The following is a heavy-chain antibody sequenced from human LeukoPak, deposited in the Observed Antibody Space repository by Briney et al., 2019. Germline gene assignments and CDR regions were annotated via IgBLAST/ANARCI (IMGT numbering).Heavy chain of an antibody. J-gene: IGHJ6*03. Sequence: GGSLRLSCAASGFTFSNAWMSWVRQAPGKGLEWVGRIKSKTDGGTTDYAAPVKGRFTISRDDSKNALYLQMNSLKTEDTAVYYCTTDGYDYVWGSYLQYYYYMDVWGKGTTVTVSS. V-gene: IGHV3-15*01. CDR2: IKSKTDGGTT. D-gene: IGHD3-16*02. CDR3: TTDGYDYVWGSYLQYYYYMDV. CDR1: GFTFSNAW.